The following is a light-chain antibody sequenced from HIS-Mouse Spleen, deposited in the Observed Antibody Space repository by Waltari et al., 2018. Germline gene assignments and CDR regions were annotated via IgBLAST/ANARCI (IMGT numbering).Light chain of an antibody. CDR3: QQFNSYLLFT. V-gene: IGKV1-13*02. Sequence: AIQLTQSPSSLSASVGDRVTITCRASQGISSGLAWYQQKPGKAPKLLIYDASSLESGVPSRFSGSESGTDFTLTISSLQPEDFATYYCQQFNSYLLFTFGPGTKVDIK. J-gene: IGKJ3*01. CDR2: DAS. CDR1: QGISSG.